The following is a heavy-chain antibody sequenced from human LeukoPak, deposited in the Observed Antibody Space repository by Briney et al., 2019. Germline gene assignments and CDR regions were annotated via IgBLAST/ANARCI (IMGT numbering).Heavy chain of an antibody. CDR1: GFTFRSYG. CDR3: AKERSSDFWSGFACDH. V-gene: IGHV3-30*18. J-gene: IGHJ4*02. D-gene: IGHD3-3*01. CDR2: ISYDGTNK. Sequence: AGRSLRLSCAVSGFTFRSYGMHWVRQAPGKGLEWVAVISYDGTNKYYADSVRGRFTISRDNSKDTLFLQMNSLRGEDTAVYYCAKERSSDFWSGFACDHWGQGTLVTVSS.